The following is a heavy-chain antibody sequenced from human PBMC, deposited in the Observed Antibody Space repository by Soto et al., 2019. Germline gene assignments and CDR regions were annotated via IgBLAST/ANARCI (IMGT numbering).Heavy chain of an antibody. D-gene: IGHD6-13*01. CDR3: ARDYKAAAGWDYYYYGMDV. CDR2: IYYSGST. Sequence: SETLPLTCTVSGGSISSGGYYWSWIRQHPGKGLEWIGYIYYSGSTNYNPSLKSRVTISVDTSKNQFSLKLSSVTAADTAVYYCARDYKAAAGWDYYYYGMDVWGQGTTVTVSS. J-gene: IGHJ6*02. CDR1: GGSISSGGYY. V-gene: IGHV4-61*08.